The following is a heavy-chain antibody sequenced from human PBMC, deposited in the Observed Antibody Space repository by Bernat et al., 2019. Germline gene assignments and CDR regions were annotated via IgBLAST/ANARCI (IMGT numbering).Heavy chain of an antibody. J-gene: IGHJ2*01. V-gene: IGHV3-15*01. CDR3: ARVRTLWGFYDSPGGGDWYFDL. CDR1: GFTFSNAW. D-gene: IGHD3-22*01. Sequence: EVQLVESGGGLVKPGGSLRLSCAASGFTFSNAWMSWVRQAPGKGLEWVGRIKNKADGGTTDYAASVKGRFTISRDDSKNTLYLQMNSLGAEDTAVYYCARVRTLWGFYDSPGGGDWYFDLWGRGTLVTVSS. CDR2: IKNKADGGTT.